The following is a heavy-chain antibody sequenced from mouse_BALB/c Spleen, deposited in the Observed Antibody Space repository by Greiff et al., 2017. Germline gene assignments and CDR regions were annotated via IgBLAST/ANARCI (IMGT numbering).Heavy chain of an antibody. J-gene: IGHJ4*01. CDR2: IDPENGNT. Sequence: EVQLQQSGAELVRPGALVKLSCKASGFNIKDYYMHWVKQRPEQGLEWIGWIDPENGNTIYDPKFQGKASITADTSSNTAYLQLSSLTSEDTAVYYCAFYRYDAMDYWGQGTSVTVSS. D-gene: IGHD2-14*01. CDR3: AFYRYDAMDY. CDR1: GFNIKDYY. V-gene: IGHV14-1*02.